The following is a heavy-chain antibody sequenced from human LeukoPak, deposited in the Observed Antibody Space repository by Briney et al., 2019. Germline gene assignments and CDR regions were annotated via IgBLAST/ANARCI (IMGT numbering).Heavy chain of an antibody. Sequence: AGGSLRLSCAVSGFIVSSNYMSWVRQAAGKGLEWVSVIYSGGSTYYADSVKGRFTISRDNSKNTLYLQMNSLRAEDTAVYYCASTHLGYCSSVSCQNDYWGQGTLVTVSS. CDR1: GFIVSSNY. CDR3: ASTHLGYCSSVSCQNDY. J-gene: IGHJ4*02. V-gene: IGHV3-53*01. CDR2: IYSGGST. D-gene: IGHD2-15*01.